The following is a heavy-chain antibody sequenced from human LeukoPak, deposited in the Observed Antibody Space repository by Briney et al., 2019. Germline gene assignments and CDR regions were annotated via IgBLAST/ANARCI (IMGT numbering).Heavy chain of an antibody. CDR1: GFTFSSSD. V-gene: IGHV3-23*05. D-gene: IGHD6-19*01. Sequence: PGGSLRLSCAASGFTFSSSDMSWVRQAPGSGLEWVSSIRHSDSNTYYADSVKGRFTISRDNSKNTLYLQMNSLRAEDTAVYYCAKEVAVAGYFDYWGQGTLVTVSS. CDR3: AKEVAVAGYFDY. J-gene: IGHJ4*02. CDR2: IRHSDSNT.